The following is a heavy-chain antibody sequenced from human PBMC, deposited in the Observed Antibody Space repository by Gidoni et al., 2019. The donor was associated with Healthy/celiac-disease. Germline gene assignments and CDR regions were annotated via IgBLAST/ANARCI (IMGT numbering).Heavy chain of an antibody. J-gene: IGHJ6*02. V-gene: IGHV3-30*18. Sequence: QVQLVESGGGVVQPGRSLRLSCAASGFPFSSYGMPWVRQAPGKGLEWVAVRSYDGSNKYYADSVKGRFTISRDNSKNTLYLQMNSLRAEDTAVYYCAKDQDSGSYWGYYYYGMDVWGQGTTVTVSS. CDR1: GFPFSSYG. D-gene: IGHD1-26*01. CDR2: RSYDGSNK. CDR3: AKDQDSGSYWGYYYYGMDV.